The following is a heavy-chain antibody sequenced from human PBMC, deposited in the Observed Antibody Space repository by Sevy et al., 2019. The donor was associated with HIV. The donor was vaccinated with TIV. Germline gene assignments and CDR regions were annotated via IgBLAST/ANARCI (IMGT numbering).Heavy chain of an antibody. CDR2: FDPEDGDT. CDR1: GYTLIKLD. CDR3: TTMEYYHNIIGSSSGDY. V-gene: IGHV1-24*01. Sequence: ASVKVSCKVSGYTLIKLDMHWVRQAPGKGLEWMGGFDPEDGDTFYAQKFQGRVTMTEDTSTDTAYMELSSLRSEDTAVYYCTTMEYYHNIIGSSSGDYWGQGTLVTVSS. D-gene: IGHD3-22*01. J-gene: IGHJ4*02.